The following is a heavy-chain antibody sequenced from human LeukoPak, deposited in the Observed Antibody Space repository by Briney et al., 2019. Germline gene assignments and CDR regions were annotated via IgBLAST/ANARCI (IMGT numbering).Heavy chain of an antibody. CDR2: IRSKAYGGTT. D-gene: IGHD3-3*01. V-gene: IGHV3-49*03. J-gene: IGHJ4*02. CDR1: GFTFGDYA. Sequence: GGSLRLSCTASGFTFGDYAMSWFRQAPGKGLEWVGFIRSKAYGGTTEYAASVKGRFTISRDDSKSIAYLQMNSLKTEDTAVYYCTRGRNYDFWSGSPYYFDYWGQGTLVTVSS. CDR3: TRGRNYDFWSGSPYYFDY.